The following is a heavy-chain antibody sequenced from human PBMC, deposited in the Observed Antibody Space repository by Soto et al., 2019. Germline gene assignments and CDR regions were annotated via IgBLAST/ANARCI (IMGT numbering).Heavy chain of an antibody. CDR3: AKELSSSKLVGYYYYMDV. CDR2: ISYDGSNK. CDR1: GFTFSSYG. D-gene: IGHD6-6*01. J-gene: IGHJ6*03. V-gene: IGHV3-30*18. Sequence: GGSLRLSCAASGFTFSSYGMHWVRQAPGKGLEWVAVISYDGSNKYYADSVKGRFTISRDNSKNTLYLQMNSLRAEDTAVYYCAKELSSSKLVGYYYYMDVWGKGTTVTVSS.